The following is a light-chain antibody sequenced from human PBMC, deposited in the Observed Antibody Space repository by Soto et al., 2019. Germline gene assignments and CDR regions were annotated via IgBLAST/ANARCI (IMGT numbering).Light chain of an antibody. CDR1: QSVSSSN. CDR2: GAS. Sequence: EIVLTQSPGTLSLSPGERATLSCRASQSVSSSNLAGYQQKPGQAPRLLIYGASSRATGIPDRFSGSGSGTDFTLTISRLEPEDFAVYYCQQYGSSPLLTFGGGTKVEIK. V-gene: IGKV3-20*01. CDR3: QQYGSSPLLT. J-gene: IGKJ4*01.